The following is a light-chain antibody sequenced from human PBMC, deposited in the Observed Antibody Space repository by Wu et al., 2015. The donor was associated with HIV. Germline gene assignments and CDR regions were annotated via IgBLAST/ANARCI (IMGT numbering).Light chain of an antibody. CDR2: AAF. J-gene: IGKJ4*01. V-gene: IGKV1-27*01. CDR1: QDIGNY. CDR3: QSYNTALT. Sequence: DIQMTQSPSSLSASVGDRVTITCRASQDIGNYLAWYQQKPGKVPKLLIYAAFTLQSGVPSRFSGSGSGTDFTLTISNLQPEDVATYSCQSYNTALTFGGGTEVEIK.